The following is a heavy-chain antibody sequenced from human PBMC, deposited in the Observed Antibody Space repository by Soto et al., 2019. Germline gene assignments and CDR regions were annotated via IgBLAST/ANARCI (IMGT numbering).Heavy chain of an antibody. CDR2: IKQDGSER. Sequence: PGGSLRLSCAASGFTFSSYAMTWVRQAPGKGLEWVANIKQDGSERYYVDSVRGRFTISRDNAKNSLFLQMNSLTVEDTAVYYCATLRYFDSLLPGFDYWGHGTLVTVSS. CDR3: ATLRYFDSLLPGFDY. V-gene: IGHV3-7*01. D-gene: IGHD3-9*01. J-gene: IGHJ4*01. CDR1: GFTFSSYA.